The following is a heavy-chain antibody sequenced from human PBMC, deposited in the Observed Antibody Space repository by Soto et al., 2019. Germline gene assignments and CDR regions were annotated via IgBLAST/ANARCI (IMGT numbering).Heavy chain of an antibody. CDR1: GFTFSTYS. Sequence: PGGSLRLSCAASGFTFSTYSMNWVRQAPGKGLEWVSYISSSSGTIYYADSVKGRFTVSRDNAKNSLYLQMNSLRDEDTAVYYCARENPLFHYDSSGQPIIGYCGQGTLVPVSS. J-gene: IGHJ1*01. D-gene: IGHD3-22*01. CDR3: ARENPLFHYDSSGQPIIGY. V-gene: IGHV3-48*02. CDR2: ISSSSGTI.